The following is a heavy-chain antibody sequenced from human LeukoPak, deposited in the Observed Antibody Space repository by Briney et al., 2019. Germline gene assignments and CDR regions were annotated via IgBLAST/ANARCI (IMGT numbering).Heavy chain of an antibody. V-gene: IGHV1-2*02. CDR1: GYTFTKEA. Sequence: ASVKVSCKAFGYTFTKEAISWVRQAPGQGLEWMGWINPNSGGTNYAQKFQGRVTMTRDTSISTAYMDLSRLRSDDTAVYYCARVGDSGSYDRWFDYWGQGALVTVSS. CDR2: INPNSGGT. D-gene: IGHD1-26*01. CDR3: ARVGDSGSYDRWFDY. J-gene: IGHJ4*02.